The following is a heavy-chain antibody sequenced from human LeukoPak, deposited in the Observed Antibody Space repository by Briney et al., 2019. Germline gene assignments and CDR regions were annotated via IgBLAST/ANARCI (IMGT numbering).Heavy chain of an antibody. J-gene: IGHJ5*02. Sequence: PSETLSLTCTVSGGSISSYYWSWIRQPPGKGLEWIGYIYYSGSTNYNPSLKSRVTRSVDTSKNQFSLKLSSVTAADTAVYYCARRMVRPDPQGWFDPWGQGTLVTVSS. D-gene: IGHD3-10*01. V-gene: IGHV4-59*01. CDR2: IYYSGST. CDR3: ARRMVRPDPQGWFDP. CDR1: GGSISSYY.